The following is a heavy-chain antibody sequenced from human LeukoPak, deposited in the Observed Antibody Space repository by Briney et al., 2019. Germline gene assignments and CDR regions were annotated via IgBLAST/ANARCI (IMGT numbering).Heavy chain of an antibody. J-gene: IGHJ4*02. Sequence: AETLSLTCTVSGRSISNYYWSWIRQPPGKGLECMGFIDYSGSTNNNSSLKSRVNISVDTSKNQFSLKVSSVTAADTAVYFCARGVGSSSPFDYWGQGTLVTVSS. CDR2: IDYSGST. V-gene: IGHV4-59*08. D-gene: IGHD6-13*01. CDR3: ARGVGSSSPFDY. CDR1: GRSISNYY.